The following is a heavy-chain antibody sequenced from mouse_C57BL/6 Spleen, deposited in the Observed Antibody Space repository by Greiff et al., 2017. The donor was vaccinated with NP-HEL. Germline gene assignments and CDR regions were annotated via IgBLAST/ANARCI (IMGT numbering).Heavy chain of an antibody. Sequence: QVQLQQSGAELVRPGASVKLSCKASGYTFTDYYINWVKQRPGQGLEWIARIYPGSGNTYYNEKFKGKATLTAEKSSSTAYMQLSSLTSEDSAVYVCARAAQAPFAYWGQGTLVTVSA. V-gene: IGHV1-76*01. CDR2: IYPGSGNT. D-gene: IGHD3-2*02. CDR3: ARAAQAPFAY. CDR1: GYTFTDYY. J-gene: IGHJ3*01.